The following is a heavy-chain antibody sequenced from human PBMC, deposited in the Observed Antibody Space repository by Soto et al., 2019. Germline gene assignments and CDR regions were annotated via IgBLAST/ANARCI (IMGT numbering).Heavy chain of an antibody. D-gene: IGHD6-13*01. J-gene: IGHJ6*02. CDR2: ISSSSYI. Sequence: KPWGSLRLSCAASGFTFSSYSMNWFRQAPGKGLEWVSSISSSSYIYYADSVKGRFTISRDNAKNSLYLQMNSLRAEDTAVYYCARGVAAAGYGMDVWGQGTTVTVSS. CDR1: GFTFSSYS. V-gene: IGHV3-21*01. CDR3: ARGVAAAGYGMDV.